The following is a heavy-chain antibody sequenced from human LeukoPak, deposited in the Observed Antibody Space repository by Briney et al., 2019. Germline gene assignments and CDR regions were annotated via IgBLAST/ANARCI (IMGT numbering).Heavy chain of an antibody. J-gene: IGHJ6*02. CDR3: AKGGSRGWYTTGGVYYYYGMDV. Sequence: GGSLRLSCAASGFTFSSYAMSWVRQAPGKGLEWVSAISGSGGSTYYADSVMGRFTISRDNSKNTLYLQMNSLRAEDTAVYYCAKGGSRGWYTTGGVYYYYGMDVWGQGTTVTVSS. V-gene: IGHV3-23*01. CDR1: GFTFSSYA. CDR2: ISGSGGST. D-gene: IGHD6-19*01.